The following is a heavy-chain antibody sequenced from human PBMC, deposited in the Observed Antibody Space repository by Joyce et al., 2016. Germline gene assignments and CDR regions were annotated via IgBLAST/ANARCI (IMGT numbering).Heavy chain of an antibody. J-gene: IGHJ4*02. CDR2: LSSSSSYI. D-gene: IGHD2-8*01. CDR1: GFTFSSYS. CDR3: ARSSYTNGIFDY. Sequence: EVQLVESGGGLVKPGGSLRLSCAASGFTFSSYSMRWVRQAPGTGLEWVSSLSSSSSYIKYTDSVKGRFTISRDNAKNSLYLQMNSLRVEDTAVYYCARSSYTNGIFDYWGQGTLVTVSS. V-gene: IGHV3-21*01.